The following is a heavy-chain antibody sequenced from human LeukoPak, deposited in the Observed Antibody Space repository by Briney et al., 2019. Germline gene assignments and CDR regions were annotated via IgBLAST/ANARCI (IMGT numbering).Heavy chain of an antibody. CDR2: IIPIFGTA. Sequence: SVKVSCKASGGTFSSYAISWVRQAHGQGLEWMGGIIPIFGTANYAQKFQGRVTITADESTSTAYMELSSLRSEDTAVYYCARYLQLWWQGYFDYWGQGTLVTVSS. V-gene: IGHV1-69*13. CDR1: GGTFSSYA. D-gene: IGHD5-18*01. CDR3: ARYLQLWWQGYFDY. J-gene: IGHJ4*02.